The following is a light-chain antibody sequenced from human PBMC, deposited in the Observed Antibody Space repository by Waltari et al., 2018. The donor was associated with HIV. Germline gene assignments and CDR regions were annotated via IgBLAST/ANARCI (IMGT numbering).Light chain of an antibody. CDR1: HTILHSSNNKNY. J-gene: IGKJ1*01. Sequence: DIVMTQFPESLAVSLGERATVSCKSSHTILHSSNNKNYLSWFQQKPGQPPNLLIYWASTRESGVSDRFTGSGSGTNFSLTISSLQAEDVAVYYCQQCFSTVWTFGQGTKVELK. CDR2: WAS. V-gene: IGKV4-1*01. CDR3: QQCFSTVWT.